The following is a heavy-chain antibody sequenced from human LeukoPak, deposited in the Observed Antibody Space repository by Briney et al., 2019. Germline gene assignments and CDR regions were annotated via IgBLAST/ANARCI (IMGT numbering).Heavy chain of an antibody. D-gene: IGHD2-2*02. Sequence: SETLSLTCTVSGGSISSYYWSWIRQPAGKGLEWIGRIYTSGSANYNPSLKSRVTISVDTSKNQFSLKLSSVTAADTAVYYCARHVLGYCSSTSCYKAWFDPWGQGTLVTVSS. CDR1: GGSISSYY. J-gene: IGHJ5*02. V-gene: IGHV4-4*07. CDR3: ARHVLGYCSSTSCYKAWFDP. CDR2: IYTSGSA.